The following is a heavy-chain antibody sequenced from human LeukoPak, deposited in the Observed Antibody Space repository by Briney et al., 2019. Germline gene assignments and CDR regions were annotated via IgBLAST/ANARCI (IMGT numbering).Heavy chain of an antibody. Sequence: GSLRLSCAASGFTFSSYWMSWVRQAPGKGLEWVANIKQDGSEKYYVDSVKGRFTISRDNAKNSLYLQMNSLRTEDTAVYYCARDWDGYSHFDYWGQGTLVTVSS. D-gene: IGHD3-22*01. CDR2: IKQDGSEK. CDR1: GFTFSSYW. V-gene: IGHV3-7*01. J-gene: IGHJ4*02. CDR3: ARDWDGYSHFDY.